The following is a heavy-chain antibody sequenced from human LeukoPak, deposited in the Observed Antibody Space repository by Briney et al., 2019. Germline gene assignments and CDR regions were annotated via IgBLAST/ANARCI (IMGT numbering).Heavy chain of an antibody. Sequence: PSETLSLTCTVSGVSISIYYWSWIRQPPGKGLEWIGYIYNSGSTNYNPSLKSRATISADTSKNQFSLKLSSVTAADTAVYYCARGPRGTAMTKIDYWGQGTLVTVSS. J-gene: IGHJ4*02. V-gene: IGHV4-59*12. CDR1: GVSISIYY. CDR3: ARGPRGTAMTKIDY. CDR2: IYNSGST. D-gene: IGHD5-18*01.